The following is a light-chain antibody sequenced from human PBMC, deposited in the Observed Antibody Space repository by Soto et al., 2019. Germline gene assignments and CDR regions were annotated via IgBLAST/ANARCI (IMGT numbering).Light chain of an antibody. CDR1: QSVSSSY. CDR3: QQYCRSLFT. Sequence: EIVLTQSPGTLSLSPGERATLSCRASQSVSSSYLAWYQQKPGQAPRLLIYGASSRATGIPDRFSGSGSGTDFTLTISRLETEDFAVYYCQQYCRSLFTFGPGTKVDIK. CDR2: GAS. V-gene: IGKV3-20*01. J-gene: IGKJ3*01.